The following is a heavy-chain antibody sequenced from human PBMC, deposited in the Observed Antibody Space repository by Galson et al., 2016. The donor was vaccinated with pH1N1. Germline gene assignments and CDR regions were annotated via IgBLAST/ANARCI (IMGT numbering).Heavy chain of an antibody. V-gene: IGHV3-7*02. D-gene: IGHD3-22*01. Sequence: SLRLSCAAFGFTCSSYWMIWVRQAPGKGLEWVANINQDGSKKYYVDSVKGRFTISRDNAKNSVYLQMSSLRPEDTARYHCTTVDSRGYPAFDNWGQGTPVIVSS. CDR3: TTVDSRGYPAFDN. J-gene: IGHJ4*02. CDR2: INQDGSKK. CDR1: GFTCSSYW.